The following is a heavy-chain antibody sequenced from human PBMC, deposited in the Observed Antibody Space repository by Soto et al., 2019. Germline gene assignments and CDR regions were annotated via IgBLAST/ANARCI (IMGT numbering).Heavy chain of an antibody. CDR2: ISYDGSNK. V-gene: IGHV3-30-3*01. Sequence: GGSLRLSCAASGFTFSSYAMHCVRQAPGKGLEWVAVISYDGSNKYYADSVKGRFTISRDNSKNTLYLQMNSLRAEDTAVYYCARGGITGTISQLDYWGQGTLVTVSS. CDR3: ARGGITGTISQLDY. D-gene: IGHD1-20*01. CDR1: GFTFSSYA. J-gene: IGHJ4*02.